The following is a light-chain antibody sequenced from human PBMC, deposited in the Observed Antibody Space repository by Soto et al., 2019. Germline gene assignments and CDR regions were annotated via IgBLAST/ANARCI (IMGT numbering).Light chain of an antibody. CDR3: QQYGSSPYT. J-gene: IGKJ2*01. CDR1: QSISSSY. CDR2: GTS. V-gene: IGKV3-20*01. Sequence: ETVLTQSPGTLSLSPGERATLSCRASQSISSSYLAWYQQKPGQAPRLLIYGTSNRATGIPDRFSGSGSGTDFTLTISRLEPEDVAVYFCQQYGSSPYTFGQGTKVDIK.